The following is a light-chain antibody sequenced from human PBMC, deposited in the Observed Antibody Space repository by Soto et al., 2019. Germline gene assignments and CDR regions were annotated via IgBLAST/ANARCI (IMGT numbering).Light chain of an antibody. Sequence: DIQLTQSPSSLSASVGDTVTITCRASQNIRYRLNWYQQKPGKAPKVLIYDTSNLQSGVPPRFSGSGSGTDLALTISSLQPDDFATYYCHQTAGSLTWTFGQGTRVEVK. V-gene: IGKV1-39*01. CDR1: QNIRYR. J-gene: IGKJ1*01. CDR2: DTS. CDR3: HQTAGSLTWT.